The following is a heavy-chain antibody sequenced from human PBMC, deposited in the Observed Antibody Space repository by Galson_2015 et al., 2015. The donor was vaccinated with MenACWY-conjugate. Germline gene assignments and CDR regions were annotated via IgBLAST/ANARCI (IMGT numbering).Heavy chain of an antibody. CDR2: IYPGDSDT. D-gene: IGHD3-22*01. CDR1: GYNFTTSW. J-gene: IGHJ4*02. Sequence: QSGAEVKKPGESLKMSCKASGYNFTTSWIGWVRQMPGKGLEWMGIIYPGDSDTKYSPSFQGQVTISADKSITTAYLQWSSLKASDTAMYYCARQKWGYYDSSGSIDYWGQGTLVTVSS. V-gene: IGHV5-51*01. CDR3: ARQKWGYYDSSGSIDY.